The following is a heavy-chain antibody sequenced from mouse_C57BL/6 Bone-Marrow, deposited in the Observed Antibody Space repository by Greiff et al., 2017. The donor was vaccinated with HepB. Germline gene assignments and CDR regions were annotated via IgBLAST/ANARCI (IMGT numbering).Heavy chain of an antibody. CDR3: ARDPGFAY. Sequence: EVKLVESEGGLVQPGSSMKLSCTASGFTFSDYYMAWVRQVPEKGLEWVANINYDGSSTYYLDSLKSRFIISRDNAKNILYLQMSSLKSEDTATYYCARDPGFAYWGQGTLVTVSA. CDR2: INYDGSST. CDR1: GFTFSDYY. V-gene: IGHV5-16*01. J-gene: IGHJ3*01.